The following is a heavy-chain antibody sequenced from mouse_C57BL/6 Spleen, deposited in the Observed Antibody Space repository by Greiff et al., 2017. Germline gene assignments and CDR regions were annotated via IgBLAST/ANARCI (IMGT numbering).Heavy chain of an antibody. CDR3: AQSSAWFAY. CDR1: GYAFSSSW. Sequence: VQLQQPGPELVKPGASVKISCKASGYAFSSSWMNWVKQRPGKGLEWIGRIYPGDGDTNYNGKFKGKATLTADKSSSTAYMQLSSLTSEDSAVYFCAQSSAWFAYWGQGTLVTVSA. D-gene: IGHD1-3*01. V-gene: IGHV1-82*01. CDR2: IYPGDGDT. J-gene: IGHJ3*01.